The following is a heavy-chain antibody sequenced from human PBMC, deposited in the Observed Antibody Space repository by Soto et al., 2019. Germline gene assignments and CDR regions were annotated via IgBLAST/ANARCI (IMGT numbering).Heavy chain of an antibody. CDR1: GGSISSYY. D-gene: IGHD3-10*02. CDR3: ARDIFGGNPSDY. Sequence: SETLSLTCTVSGGSISSYYCSWIRQPPGKGLEWXGYXXYXGXXXYXXSLKSRVTISVDTSKNQFSLKLSSVTAADTAVYYCARDIFGGNPSDYWGQGTLVTVSS. CDR2: XXYXGXX. V-gene: IGHV4-59*01. J-gene: IGHJ4*02.